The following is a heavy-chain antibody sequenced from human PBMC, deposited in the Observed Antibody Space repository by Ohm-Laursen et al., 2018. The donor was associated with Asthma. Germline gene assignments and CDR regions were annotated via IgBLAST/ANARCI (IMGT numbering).Heavy chain of an antibody. CDR3: VKDIWEDTYGPFDF. D-gene: IGHD5-18*01. V-gene: IGHV3-64D*08. CDR1: GFIFRRHA. J-gene: IGHJ4*02. Sequence: SLRLSCTAFGFIFRRHAMSWVRQAPGKGLESISGISSDGNVRYYADSVKGRFTMSRDNSKKTVYLQMSSLRVEDTALYYCVKDIWEDTYGPFDFWGLGTQVTVSS. CDR2: ISSDGNVR.